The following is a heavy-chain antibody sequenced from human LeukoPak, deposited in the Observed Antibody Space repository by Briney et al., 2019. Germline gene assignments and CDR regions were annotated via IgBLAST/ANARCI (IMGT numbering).Heavy chain of an antibody. CDR1: GYTFTSYG. CDR3: ARDKSPFTMVRGVLAY. D-gene: IGHD3-10*01. CDR2: IIPIFGTA. V-gene: IGHV1-69*13. Sequence: SVKVSCKASGYTFTSYGISWVRQAPGQGLEWMGGIIPIFGTANYAKKFQGRATITADESTSTAYMELSSLRSEDTAVYYCARDKSPFTMVRGVLAYWGQGTLVTVSS. J-gene: IGHJ4*02.